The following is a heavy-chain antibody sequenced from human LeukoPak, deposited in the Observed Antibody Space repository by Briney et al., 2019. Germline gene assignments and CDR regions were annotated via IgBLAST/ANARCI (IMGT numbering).Heavy chain of an antibody. CDR2: IYSGGST. V-gene: IGHV3-53*01. CDR3: ARVSGSWRYYFDY. D-gene: IGHD6-13*01. CDR1: GFTVSSNY. Sequence: GGSLRLSCAASGFTVSSNYMSWVRQAPGKGLEWVSVIYSGGSTYYADPVKGRFTISRDNSKNTLYLQMNSLRAEDTAVYYCARVSGSWRYYFDYWGQGTLVTVSS. J-gene: IGHJ4*02.